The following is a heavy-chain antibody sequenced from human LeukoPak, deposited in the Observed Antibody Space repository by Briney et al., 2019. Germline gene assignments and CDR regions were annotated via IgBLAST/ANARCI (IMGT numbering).Heavy chain of an antibody. V-gene: IGHV1-46*01. D-gene: IGHD3-10*01. Sequence: ASVKVSCKASGYTFTSYYMHWVRQAPGQGLEWMGIINPSGGSTSYAQKFQGRATMTRDMSTSTVYMDLSSLRSEDTAVYYCARDSRRIITMVRGAQMLGNAFDIWGQGTMVTVSS. J-gene: IGHJ3*02. CDR1: GYTFTSYY. CDR2: INPSGGST. CDR3: ARDSRRIITMVRGAQMLGNAFDI.